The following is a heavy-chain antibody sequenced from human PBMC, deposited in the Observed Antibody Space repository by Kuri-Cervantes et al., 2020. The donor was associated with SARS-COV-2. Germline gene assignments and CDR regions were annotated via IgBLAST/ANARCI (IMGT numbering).Heavy chain of an antibody. CDR2: FDPEDGET. CDR3: ASLYCSGGSCRENKLLRYYYYGMDV. D-gene: IGHD2-15*01. CDR1: GGTFSSYA. V-gene: IGHV1-8*02. Sequence: ASVKVSCKASGGTFSSYAISWVRQAPGKGLEWMGGFDPEDGETIYAQKFQGRVTMTRNTSISTAYMELSSLRSEDTAVYYCASLYCSGGSCRENKLLRYYYYGMDVWGQGTTVTVSS. J-gene: IGHJ6*02.